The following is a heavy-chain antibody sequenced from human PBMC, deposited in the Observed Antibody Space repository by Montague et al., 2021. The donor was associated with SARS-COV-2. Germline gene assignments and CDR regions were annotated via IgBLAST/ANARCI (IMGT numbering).Heavy chain of an antibody. CDR1: GGSISSSNYY. Sequence: SETLSLTCTVAGGSISSSNYYWGWIRQPPGKGLEWIGSLFYSGCSFYNPSLKSRVTISVDTSKNQFSLRLSTVTAADTTVYYCVAEWLAIYDFDFWGQGTLVTVSS. D-gene: IGHD6-19*01. CDR2: LFYSGCS. V-gene: IGHV4-39*01. J-gene: IGHJ4*02. CDR3: VAEWLAIYDFDF.